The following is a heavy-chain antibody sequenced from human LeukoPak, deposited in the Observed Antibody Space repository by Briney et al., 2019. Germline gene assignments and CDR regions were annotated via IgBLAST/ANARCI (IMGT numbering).Heavy chain of an antibody. CDR2: IYHSGST. CDR3: ARDSRPNRGEFDY. CDR1: GYSISSGYY. V-gene: IGHV4-38-2*02. D-gene: IGHD3-16*01. J-gene: IGHJ4*02. Sequence: PSETLSLTCTVSGYSISSGYYWGWIWQPPGKGLEWIGSIYHSGSTYYNPSLKSRVTISVDTSKNQFSLKLSSVTAADTAVYYCARDSRPNRGEFDYWGQGTLVTVSS.